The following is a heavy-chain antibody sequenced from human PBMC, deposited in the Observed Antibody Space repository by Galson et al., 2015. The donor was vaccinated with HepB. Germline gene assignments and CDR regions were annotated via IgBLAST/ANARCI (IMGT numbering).Heavy chain of an antibody. D-gene: IGHD2/OR15-2a*01. CDR2: ISSGGDTI. J-gene: IGHJ5*02. CDR3: ARATLGWFDP. V-gene: IGHV3-11*01. Sequence: SLRLSCAASGVSFSDSYMIWVRQAPGKGLEWISYISSGGDTITYADSVKGRFTVSRDNTKKLLFLQMNTLRDEDTAIYYCARATLGWFDPWGRGALVTVSS. CDR1: GVSFSDSY.